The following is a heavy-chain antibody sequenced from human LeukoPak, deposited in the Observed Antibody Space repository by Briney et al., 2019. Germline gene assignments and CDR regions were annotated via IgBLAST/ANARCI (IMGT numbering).Heavy chain of an antibody. J-gene: IGHJ4*02. V-gene: IGHV4-34*01. CDR3: AISGYTFDY. D-gene: IGHD3-22*01. Sequence: TLSLTCAVYGGPFSGYYWSWIRQPPGKGLEWIGEINHSGSTNYNPSLKSRVTISVDTAKNQFSLKLSSVTAADTAVYYCAISGYTFDYWGQGTLVTVSS. CDR1: GGPFSGYY. CDR2: INHSGST.